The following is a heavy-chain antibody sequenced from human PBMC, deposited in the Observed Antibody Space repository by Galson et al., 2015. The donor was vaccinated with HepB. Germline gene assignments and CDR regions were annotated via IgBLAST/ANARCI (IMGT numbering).Heavy chain of an antibody. CDR2: IDPSDSYT. J-gene: IGHJ4*02. CDR1: GYSFTSYW. D-gene: IGHD3-9*01. V-gene: IGHV5-10-1*01. Sequence: QSGAEVKKPGESLRISCKGSGYSFTSYWISWVRQMPGKGLEWMGRIDPSDSYTNYSPSFQGHVTISADKSISTAYLQWSSLKASDTAMYYCARHFDPGVPREGHGRNWGQGTLVTVSS. CDR3: ARHFDPGVPREGHGRN.